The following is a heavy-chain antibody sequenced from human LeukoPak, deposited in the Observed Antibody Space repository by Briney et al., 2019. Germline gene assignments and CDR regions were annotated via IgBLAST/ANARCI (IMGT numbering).Heavy chain of an antibody. CDR2: FYYTGST. CDR3: AREPAYGYYYDSSGIDY. D-gene: IGHD3-22*01. CDR1: GGSISSNGYY. Sequence: SETLSLTCTVSGGSISSNGYYWGWIRQPPGKGLEWIGSFYYTGSTFYNPSLKSRVTISVDTSKNQFSLKLSSVTAADTAVYYCAREPAYGYYYDSSGIDYWGQGTLVTVSS. V-gene: IGHV4-39*07. J-gene: IGHJ4*02.